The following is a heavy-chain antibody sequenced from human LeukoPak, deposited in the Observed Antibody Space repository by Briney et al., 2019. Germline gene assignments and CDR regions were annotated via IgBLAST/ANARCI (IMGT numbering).Heavy chain of an antibody. CDR3: AKGATTVTSQGDY. CDR2: IRYDGSDK. CDR1: GFTFSSYG. J-gene: IGHJ4*02. Sequence: GGSLRLSCAASGFTFSSYGMHWVRQSPGKGLEWVAFIRYDGSDKYYADSVKGRFTISRDNSKNTLSLQMNSLRPEDTAVYHCAKGATTVTSQGDYWGQGTLVTVSS. V-gene: IGHV3-30*02. D-gene: IGHD4-17*01.